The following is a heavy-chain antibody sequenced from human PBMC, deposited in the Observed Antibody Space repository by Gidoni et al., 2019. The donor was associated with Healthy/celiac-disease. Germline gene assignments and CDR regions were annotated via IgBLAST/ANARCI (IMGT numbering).Heavy chain of an antibody. CDR1: GGPISSYY. J-gene: IGHJ4*02. CDR2: IYTSGST. D-gene: IGHD3-16*02. V-gene: IGHV4-4*07. Sequence: QVQLQESGPGLVKPSETLSLTCTVSGGPISSYYWSWIRQPAGKGLEWIGRIYTSGSTNYNPSLKSRVTMSVDTSKNQFSLKLSSVTAADTAVYYCARAIRDYDYVWGSYRFDYWGQGTLVTVSS. CDR3: ARAIRDYDYVWGSYRFDY.